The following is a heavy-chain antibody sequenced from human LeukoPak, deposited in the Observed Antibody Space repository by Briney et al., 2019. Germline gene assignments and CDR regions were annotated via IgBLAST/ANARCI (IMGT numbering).Heavy chain of an antibody. Sequence: SVKVSCKASGGTFSSYAISWVRQAPGQGLEWMGGIIPIFGTANYAQKFQGRVTITADESTSTAYMELSSLRSEDTAVYYCARRDYYYYYMDVWGKGTTVTVSS. J-gene: IGHJ6*03. CDR2: IIPIFGTA. CDR1: GGTFSSYA. V-gene: IGHV1-69*13. CDR3: ARRDYYYYYMDV.